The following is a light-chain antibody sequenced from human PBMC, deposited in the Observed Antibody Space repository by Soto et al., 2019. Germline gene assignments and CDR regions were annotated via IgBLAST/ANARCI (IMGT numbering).Light chain of an antibody. CDR3: QQRKKWPYT. CDR2: DAS. Sequence: DIVLTQSPATLSLTPGARATLSCRASERIGNYLLWFQQRPGQAPRLLIYDASNRASGIPARFSASASGTDFTLTISRLETEDFVVFFCQQRKKWPYTFGQGTKLEIK. V-gene: IGKV3-11*01. J-gene: IGKJ2*01. CDR1: ERIGNY.